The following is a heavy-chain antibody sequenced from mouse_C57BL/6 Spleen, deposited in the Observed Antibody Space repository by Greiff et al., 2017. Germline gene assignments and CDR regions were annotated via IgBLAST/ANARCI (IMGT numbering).Heavy chain of an antibody. Sequence: EVKLQQSGPELVKPGASVKIPCKASGYTFTDYNMDWVKQSHGKSLEWIGDINPNNGGTIYNQKFKGKATLTVDKSSSTAYMELRSLTSEDTAVYYCARYDYDLNYAMDYWGQGTSVTVSS. V-gene: IGHV1-18*01. CDR3: ARYDYDLNYAMDY. CDR1: GYTFTDYN. D-gene: IGHD2-4*01. J-gene: IGHJ4*01. CDR2: INPNNGGT.